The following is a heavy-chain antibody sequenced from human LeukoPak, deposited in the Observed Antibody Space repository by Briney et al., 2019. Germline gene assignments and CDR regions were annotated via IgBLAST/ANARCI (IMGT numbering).Heavy chain of an antibody. CDR2: ISYDGSNK. Sequence: PGGSLRLSCAASGFTFSSYGMHWVRQAPGKGLEWVAVISYDGSNKYYADSVKGRFTISRDNSKNTLYLQMNSLRAEDTAVYYCAKDYYDSSGYLAPSDYWGQGTLVTVSS. V-gene: IGHV3-30*18. CDR3: AKDYYDSSGYLAPSDY. D-gene: IGHD3-22*01. CDR1: GFTFSSYG. J-gene: IGHJ4*02.